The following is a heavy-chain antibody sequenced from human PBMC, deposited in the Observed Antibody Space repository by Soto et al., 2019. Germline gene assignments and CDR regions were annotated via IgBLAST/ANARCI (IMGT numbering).Heavy chain of an antibody. D-gene: IGHD3-10*01. J-gene: IGHJ6*02. CDR2: IYYSGST. Sequence: QVQLQESGPGLVKPSQTLSLTCTVSGGSISSGDYYWSWIRQPPGKGLEWIGYIYYSGSTYYNPSLKSRVTISVDTSKNQFSLKLSSVTAADTAVYYCARVDYGSILSYYYYGMDVWGQGTTVTVSS. V-gene: IGHV4-30-4*01. CDR3: ARVDYGSILSYYYYGMDV. CDR1: GGSISSGDYY.